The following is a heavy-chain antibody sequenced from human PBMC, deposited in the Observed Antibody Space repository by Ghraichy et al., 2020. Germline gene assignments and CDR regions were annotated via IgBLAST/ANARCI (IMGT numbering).Heavy chain of an antibody. Sequence: ASVKVSCKASGYTFSNYGITWVRLSPGQRLEWMGWITTRNGNTQSAQRLQGRVTMTTDTSTNTVYMELRSLRFDDTAVYYCARGINYFDPWGQGTLVTVSS. CDR1: GYTFSNYG. J-gene: IGHJ5*02. CDR3: ARGINYFDP. D-gene: IGHD2-15*01. CDR2: ITTRNGNT. V-gene: IGHV1-18*04.